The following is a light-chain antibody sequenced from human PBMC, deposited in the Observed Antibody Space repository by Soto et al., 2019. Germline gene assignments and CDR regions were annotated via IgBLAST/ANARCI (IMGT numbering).Light chain of an antibody. V-gene: IGKV1-39*01. J-gene: IGKJ1*01. Sequence: QMTQSPSSLSASVGGRVTITCRARQTIRTSLNWYQQKPGKAPKLLIYGASTLQSGVPSRFSGTGSATDFTLSISSLHPEDFAIYYCQQSYITPWTFGQGTKVEV. CDR3: QQSYITPWT. CDR2: GAS. CDR1: QTIRTS.